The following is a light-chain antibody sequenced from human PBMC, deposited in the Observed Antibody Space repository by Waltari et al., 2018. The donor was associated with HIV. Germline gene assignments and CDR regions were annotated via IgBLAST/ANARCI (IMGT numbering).Light chain of an antibody. CDR3: QSYYLTNVV. J-gene: IGLJ2*01. V-gene: IGLV6-57*04. CDR1: SGNIASYS. Sequence: NFMLTQPHSVSESPGKTVTISCTRSSGNIASYSVQWYQQRPDSAPTTVIYEDNKRPSGVPDRFSGSIDSSSNSASLTISGLKTEDEADYYCQSYYLTNVVFGGGTKLTVL. CDR2: EDN.